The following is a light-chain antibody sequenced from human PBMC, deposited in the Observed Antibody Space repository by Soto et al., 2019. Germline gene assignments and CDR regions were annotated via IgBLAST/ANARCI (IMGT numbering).Light chain of an antibody. Sequence: EIVLTQSPGTLSLSPGEGATLSCRASQSVSSNYLAWYQQKPGQAPRLLIFGASNRASDIPERFSGSGSGTDFTLTISRLEPEDFAVYYWQQYGSSPPYTFGQGTKLEIK. CDR3: QQYGSSPPYT. CDR1: QSVSSNY. J-gene: IGKJ2*01. V-gene: IGKV3-20*01. CDR2: GAS.